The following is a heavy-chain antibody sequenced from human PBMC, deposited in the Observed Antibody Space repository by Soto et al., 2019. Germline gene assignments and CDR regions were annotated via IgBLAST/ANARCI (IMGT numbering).Heavy chain of an antibody. D-gene: IGHD2-15*01. V-gene: IGHV4-61*01. Sequence: SETLSLSCTVSGGSVSSGTYYWSWILKPPGKGLEWIWYIYYSGSTNYNPSLKSRVTISLDTSKNQFSLKLSSVTAADTDVYYCERDRDCSGRSCYSGSPSGWFDPWGQGTLVTVSS. J-gene: IGHJ5*02. CDR2: IYYSGST. CDR3: ERDRDCSGRSCYSGSPSGWFDP. CDR1: GGSVSSGTYY.